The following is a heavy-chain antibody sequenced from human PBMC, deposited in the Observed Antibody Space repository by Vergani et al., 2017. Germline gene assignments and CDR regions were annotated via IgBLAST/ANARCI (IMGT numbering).Heavy chain of an antibody. Sequence: QVQLQESGPGLVKPSQTLSLTCTVSGGSISSGGYYWSWIRQPPGKGLEWIGEINHSGSTNYNPSLKSRVTISVDTSKNQFSLKLSSVTAADTAVYYCARASGELSDYWGQGTLVTVSS. CDR1: GGSISSGGYY. D-gene: IGHD3-10*01. J-gene: IGHJ4*02. CDR3: ARASGELSDY. CDR2: INHSGST. V-gene: IGHV4-31*03.